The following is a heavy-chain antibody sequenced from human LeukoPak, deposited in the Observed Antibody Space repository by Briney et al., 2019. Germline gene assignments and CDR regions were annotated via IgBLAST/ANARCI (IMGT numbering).Heavy chain of an antibody. D-gene: IGHD6-13*01. Sequence: SVKVSCKASGGTISSYAISWVRQAPGQGLEWMGGIIPIFGTANYAQNFQGRVTITADESTSTAYMELSSLRSEDTAVYYCARSGNRIAAAGTDYFDYWGQGTLVTVSS. CDR2: IIPIFGTA. CDR1: GGTISSYA. V-gene: IGHV1-69*13. CDR3: ARSGNRIAAAGTDYFDY. J-gene: IGHJ4*02.